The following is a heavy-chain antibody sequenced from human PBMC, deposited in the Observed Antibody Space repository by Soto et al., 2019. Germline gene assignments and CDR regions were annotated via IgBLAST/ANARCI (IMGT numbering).Heavy chain of an antibody. J-gene: IGHJ5*02. CDR3: AVASMLRGVIINWFDP. Sequence: QVQLVQSGAEVKKPGSSVKVSCKASGGTFSSYSFHWVRQAPGQGLEWMGGIIPMFDSPNYAQQFQGRVTTTADEAKTTAYRELNSLRSEDTAVYYCAVASMLRGVIINWFDPWGQGTLVTVSS. D-gene: IGHD3-10*01. CDR2: IIPMFDSP. CDR1: GGTFSSYS. V-gene: IGHV1-69*01.